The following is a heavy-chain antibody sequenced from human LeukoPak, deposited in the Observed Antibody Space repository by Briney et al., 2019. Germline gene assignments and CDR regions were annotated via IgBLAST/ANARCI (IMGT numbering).Heavy chain of an antibody. V-gene: IGHV3-11*01. J-gene: IGHJ4*02. CDR2: ISSSGSTI. CDR1: GFTFSDYY. Sequence: GGSLRLSCAASGFTFSDYYMSWIRQAPGKGLEWVSYISSSGSTIYYADSVKGRFTISRDNSKNTLYLQMNSLRAEDTAVYYCARGDYGDYALLDYWGQGTLVTVSS. CDR3: ARGDYGDYALLDY. D-gene: IGHD4-17*01.